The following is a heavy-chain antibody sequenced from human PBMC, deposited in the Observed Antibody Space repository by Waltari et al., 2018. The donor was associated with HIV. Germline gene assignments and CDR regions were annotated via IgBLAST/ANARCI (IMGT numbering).Heavy chain of an antibody. J-gene: IGHJ3*02. D-gene: IGHD1-26*01. CDR3: AGGKWELLPGAFDI. CDR2: IYSGGST. CDR1: GFTVSSNY. V-gene: IGHV3-53*01. Sequence: EVQLVESGGGLIQPGGSLRLSCAASGFTVSSNYMSWVRQAPGKGLEWVSVIYSGGSTYYADSVKGRFTISRDNSKNTLYLQMNSLRAEDTAVYYCAGGKWELLPGAFDIWGQGTMVTVSS.